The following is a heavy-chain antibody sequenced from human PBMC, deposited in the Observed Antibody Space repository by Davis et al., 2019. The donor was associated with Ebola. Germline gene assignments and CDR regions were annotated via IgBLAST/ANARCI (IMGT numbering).Heavy chain of an antibody. Sequence: GESLKISCAASGFTFSSYAMHWVRQAPGKGLEWVAVISYDGSNKYYADSVKGRFTISRDNSKNTLYLQMNSLRAEDTAVYYCARGRGIVVVTATLYYYYGMDVWGQGTTVTVSS. CDR2: ISYDGSNK. D-gene: IGHD2-21*02. V-gene: IGHV3-30-3*01. CDR3: ARGRGIVVVTATLYYYYGMDV. CDR1: GFTFSSYA. J-gene: IGHJ6*02.